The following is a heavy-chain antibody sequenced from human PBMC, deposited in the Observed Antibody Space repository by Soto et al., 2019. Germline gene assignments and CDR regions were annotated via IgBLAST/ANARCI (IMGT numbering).Heavy chain of an antibody. J-gene: IGHJ6*03. CDR3: ARGGLQHHYFYYMDV. Sequence: NPSETLSLTCAVSGGSLSGYYWSWIRQPPGKGLEWIGEINDGERNNYNASLITRVIISIDKPKNQFSLQLLSVTAADTAVYYCARGGLQHHYFYYMDVWGTGTTVTVSS. CDR2: INDGERN. CDR1: GGSLSGYY. V-gene: IGHV4-34*01. D-gene: IGHD4-4*01.